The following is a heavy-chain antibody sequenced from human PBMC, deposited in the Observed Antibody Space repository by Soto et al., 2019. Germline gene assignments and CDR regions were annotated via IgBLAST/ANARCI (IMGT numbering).Heavy chain of an antibody. CDR2: LSGSGRST. D-gene: IGHD3-10*01. CDR1: GFTFNNYV. CDR3: ARGASSVRPSDY. Sequence: EVQLLESGGGLVQPGGSLRLSCAASGFTFNNYVMNWVRQSPGKGLEWVSALSGSGRSTYYADSVKGRFTISRDNSKNTLYLQMNSLGPEDTAVYYCARGASSVRPSDYWGRGTLVTISS. J-gene: IGHJ4*02. V-gene: IGHV3-23*01.